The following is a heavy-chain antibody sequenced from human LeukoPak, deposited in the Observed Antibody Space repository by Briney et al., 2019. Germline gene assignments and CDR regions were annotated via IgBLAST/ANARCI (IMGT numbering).Heavy chain of an antibody. Sequence: PSETLSLTCTVSGGSISSGDYYWSWIRQPPGKGLEWIGYIYYSGSTYYNPPLKSRVTISVDTSKNQFSLKLSSVTAADTAVYYCARGYYDFWSGYNPPDYWGQGTLVTVSS. CDR3: ARGYYDFWSGYNPPDY. V-gene: IGHV4-30-4*01. CDR1: GGSISSGDYY. CDR2: IYYSGST. D-gene: IGHD3-3*01. J-gene: IGHJ4*02.